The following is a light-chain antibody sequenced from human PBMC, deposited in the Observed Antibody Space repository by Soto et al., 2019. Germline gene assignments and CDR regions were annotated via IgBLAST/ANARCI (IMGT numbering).Light chain of an antibody. J-gene: IGKJ4*01. CDR1: QIVSSN. CDR3: QHRSNWLA. Sequence: EIVVTHSPSTLSRSPVERGTLSCRASQIVSSNLVFYHQKPGQAPRLLIYDASTRATGIPARYSGSGSGTDFTLTITSLEPEDFAVYYCQHRSNWLAFGGGTKVDI. V-gene: IGKV3-11*01. CDR2: DAS.